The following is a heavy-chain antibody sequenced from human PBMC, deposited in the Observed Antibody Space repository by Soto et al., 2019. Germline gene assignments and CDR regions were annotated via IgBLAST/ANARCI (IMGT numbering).Heavy chain of an antibody. J-gene: IGHJ6*03. CDR1: GFTFSTYT. CDR2: ISRTSSTI. V-gene: IGHV3-48*01. D-gene: IGHD2-15*01. Sequence: GGSLRLSCAASGFTFSTYTMNWVRQAPGKGLEWVSYISRTSSTIYYADSVKGRFTISRDNAKNSLYLQMNSLRAEDTAVYYCARESPSGYCSGGSCYAYYYYYMDFWGKRTTVTVPS. CDR3: ARESPSGYCSGGSCYAYYYYYMDF.